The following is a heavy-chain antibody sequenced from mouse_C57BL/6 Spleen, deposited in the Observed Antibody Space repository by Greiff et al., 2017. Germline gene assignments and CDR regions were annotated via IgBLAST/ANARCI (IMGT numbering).Heavy chain of an antibody. CDR3: ARCGRVYEGYYFDY. V-gene: IGHV1-55*01. CDR2: IYPGSGST. CDR1: GYTFTSYW. J-gene: IGHJ2*01. D-gene: IGHD1-1*01. Sequence: VQLQQPGAELVKPGASVKMSCKASGYTFTSYWITWVKQRPGQGLEWIGDIYPGSGSTNYNEQFKSKATLTVDTSSSTAYMQLSSLTSEDSAVYYCARCGRVYEGYYFDYWGQGTTLTVSS.